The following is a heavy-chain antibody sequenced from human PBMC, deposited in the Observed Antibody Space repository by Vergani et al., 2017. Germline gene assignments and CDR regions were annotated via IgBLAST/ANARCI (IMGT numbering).Heavy chain of an antibody. CDR2: IYPGDSDT. CDR1: GYSFTSYW. V-gene: IGHV5-51*01. J-gene: IGHJ4*02. CDR3: ARIAKSPTVVTERDY. Sequence: EVQLVQSGAEVKKPGESLKISCKGSGYSFTSYWIGWVRQMPGKGLEWMGIIYPGDSDTRYSPSFQGQVTISAAKSISTAYLQWSSLKASDTAMYYCARIAKSPTVVTERDYWGQGTLVTVSS. D-gene: IGHD4-23*01.